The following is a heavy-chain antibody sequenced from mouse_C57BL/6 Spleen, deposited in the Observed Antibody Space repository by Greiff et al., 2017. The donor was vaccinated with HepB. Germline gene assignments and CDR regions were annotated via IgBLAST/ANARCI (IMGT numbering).Heavy chain of an antibody. CDR2: IHPNSGST. CDR1: GYTFTSYW. Sequence: QVQLQQPGAELVKPGASVKLSCKASGYTFTSYWMHWVKQRPGQGLEWIGMIHPNSGSTHYNEKFKGKATLTVDKSSSTAYLQLGSLTSEDSAVSFCERVCYYRSGWFAYWGQGTLVTVAA. CDR3: ERVCYYRSGWFAY. D-gene: IGHD1-1*01. V-gene: IGHV1-64*01. J-gene: IGHJ3*01.